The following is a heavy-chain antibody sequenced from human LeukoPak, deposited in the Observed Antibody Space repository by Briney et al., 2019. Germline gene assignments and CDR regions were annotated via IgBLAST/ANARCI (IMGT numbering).Heavy chain of an antibody. Sequence: SETLSLTCTVSGGSISSYYWSWIRQPPGKGPEWIGYVYYSGSTNYNPSLKSRVTISVDTSKNQFSLKLSSVTAADTAVYYCARGRLARAPYFDYWGQGTLVIVSS. CDR1: GGSISSYY. D-gene: IGHD3-10*01. CDR2: VYYSGST. J-gene: IGHJ4*02. CDR3: ARGRLARAPYFDY. V-gene: IGHV4-59*01.